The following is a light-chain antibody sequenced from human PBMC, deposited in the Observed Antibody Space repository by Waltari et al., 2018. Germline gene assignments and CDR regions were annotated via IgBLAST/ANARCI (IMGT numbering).Light chain of an antibody. J-gene: IGKJ1*01. CDR3: QHYVRLPAT. Sequence: EIVLTQSPGSLSSSPGERVTLSCRASQSVSRALAWYQQKPGQAPRLLIFGASNRATGIPDRFSVSGSDTDFSLTISRLEPEDFAVYYCQHYVRLPATFGRGTKVEIK. V-gene: IGKV3-20*01. CDR1: QSVSRA. CDR2: GAS.